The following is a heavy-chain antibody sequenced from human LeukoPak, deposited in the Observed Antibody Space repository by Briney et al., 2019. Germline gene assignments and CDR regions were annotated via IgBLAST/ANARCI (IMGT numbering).Heavy chain of an antibody. CDR2: IATAGDT. CDR3: AKDTLKVYYYYYYMDV. CDR1: GFTFSRYD. J-gene: IGHJ6*03. Sequence: PGGSLRLSCAASGFTFSRYDMHWVRQATGKGLEWVSAIATAGDTYYPDSVKGRFTVSRDNSKNTLYLQMNSLRAEDTAVYYCAKDTLKVYYYYYYMDVWGKGTTVTVSS. V-gene: IGHV3-13*01.